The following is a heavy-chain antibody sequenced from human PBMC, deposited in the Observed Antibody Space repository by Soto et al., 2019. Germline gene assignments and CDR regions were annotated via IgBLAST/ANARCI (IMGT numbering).Heavy chain of an antibody. CDR1: GGSFSGYY. Sequence: XXTLSLPFAVYGGSFSGYYWGWIRQPPGKGLEWIGEINHSGSTNYNPSLKSRVTISVDTSKNQFSLKLSSVTAADTAVYYCAREGPRIAVAGTLIWFDPWGQGTLVTVSS. J-gene: IGHJ5*02. D-gene: IGHD6-19*01. CDR3: AREGPRIAVAGTLIWFDP. V-gene: IGHV4-34*01. CDR2: INHSGST.